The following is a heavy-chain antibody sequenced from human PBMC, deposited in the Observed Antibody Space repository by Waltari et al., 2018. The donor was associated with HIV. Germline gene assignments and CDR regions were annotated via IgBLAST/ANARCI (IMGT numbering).Heavy chain of an antibody. CDR2: INHSGST. CDR1: GESFSGYY. Sequence: QVQLQQWGAGLLKPSETLSLTCAVYGESFSGYYWSWIRQSPGKGLEWIGEINHSGSTNYNPSLKSRVTVSVDTSKNQFSLKLSSVTAADTAVYYCARGSDRDNSGLVDQFDYWGQGTLVTVSS. CDR3: ARGSDRDNSGLVDQFDY. V-gene: IGHV4-34*01. J-gene: IGHJ4*02. D-gene: IGHD6-19*01.